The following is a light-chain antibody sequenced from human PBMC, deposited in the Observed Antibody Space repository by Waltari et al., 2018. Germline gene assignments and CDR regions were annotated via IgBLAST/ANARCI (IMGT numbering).Light chain of an antibody. CDR2: KVS. CDR1: QSLVHSDGKTY. CDR3: MQGTHWPPWT. V-gene: IGKV2-30*02. J-gene: IGKJ1*01. Sequence: DVVMTQSPLSLPVTLGQPASISCKSSQSLVHSDGKTYLNWFQQRPGQSPRRLSYKVSNRDSGVPDRFSGSGSGTDCTLKISRVEAEDVGVYYCMQGTHWPPWTFGQGTKVEIK.